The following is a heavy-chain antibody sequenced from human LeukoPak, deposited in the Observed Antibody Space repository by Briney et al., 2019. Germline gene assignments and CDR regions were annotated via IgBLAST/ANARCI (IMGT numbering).Heavy chain of an antibody. CDR3: ARKTTEVWGGYGMDV. CDR2: IYYTGSP. CDR1: GGSISSGGYY. D-gene: IGHD3-16*01. V-gene: IGHV4-31*11. J-gene: IGHJ6*02. Sequence: PSETLSLTCGVSGGSISSGGYYWSWIRQRPGEGLEWIGYIYYTGSPYYNPSLRSRVSISIDTFKNHFSLKLRSVTAADTAVYYCARKTTEVWGGYGMDVWGQGTTVTVSS.